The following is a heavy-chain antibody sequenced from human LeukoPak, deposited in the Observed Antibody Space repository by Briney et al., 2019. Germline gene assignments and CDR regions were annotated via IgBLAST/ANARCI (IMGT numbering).Heavy chain of an antibody. Sequence: SETLSLTCAVSDASISGHYLTWIRQPPGKGLEWIGYISYIGSTNYNPSLKSRVTISVDTSKNLFSLKLSSVTAADTAVYYCASGGASDAFDIWGQGTMVTVSS. CDR1: DASISGHY. J-gene: IGHJ3*02. D-gene: IGHD3-3*01. CDR3: ASGGASDAFDI. V-gene: IGHV4-59*11. CDR2: ISYIGST.